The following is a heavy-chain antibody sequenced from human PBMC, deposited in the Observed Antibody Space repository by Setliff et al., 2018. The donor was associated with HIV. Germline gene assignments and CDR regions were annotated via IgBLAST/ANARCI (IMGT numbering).Heavy chain of an antibody. CDR2: ISYDGGDT. J-gene: IGHJ6*02. Sequence: GGSLRLSCAASGFTFSNYAMHWVRQAPVKGLEWVAVISYDGGDTYYADSVKGRFTISRENAKNSLYLQMNNVRAGDTAVYYCTRELNGHTSSHYYFGLDVWGQGTTVTVSS. CDR1: GFTFSNYA. V-gene: IGHV3-30*14. D-gene: IGHD6-6*01. CDR3: TRELNGHTSSHYYFGLDV.